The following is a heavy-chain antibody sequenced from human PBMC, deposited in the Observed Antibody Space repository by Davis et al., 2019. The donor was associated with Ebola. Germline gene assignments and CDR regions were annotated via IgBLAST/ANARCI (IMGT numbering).Heavy chain of an antibody. CDR3: ARVVGIAAAGSFDP. Sequence: SVKVSCKASGGTFSSYAISWVRQAPGQGLEWMGWISAYNGNTNYAQKFQGRVTITADESTSTAYMELSSLRSEDTAVYYCARVVGIAAAGSFDPWGQGTLVTVSS. CDR2: ISAYNGNT. V-gene: IGHV1-69*13. J-gene: IGHJ5*02. CDR1: GGTFSSYA. D-gene: IGHD6-13*01.